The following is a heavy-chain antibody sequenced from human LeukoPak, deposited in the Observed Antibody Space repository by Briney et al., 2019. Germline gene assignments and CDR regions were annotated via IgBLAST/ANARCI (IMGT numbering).Heavy chain of an antibody. Sequence: PGGSLRLSCAASGFTFSSYWMHWVRQAPGKGLVWVSRINSDGSSTSYADSVKGRFTISRDNAKNTLYLQMNRLRAEDTAVYYCAREEMATISLDYWGQGTLVTVSS. J-gene: IGHJ4*02. V-gene: IGHV3-74*01. CDR1: GFTFSSYW. D-gene: IGHD5-24*01. CDR2: INSDGSST. CDR3: AREEMATISLDY.